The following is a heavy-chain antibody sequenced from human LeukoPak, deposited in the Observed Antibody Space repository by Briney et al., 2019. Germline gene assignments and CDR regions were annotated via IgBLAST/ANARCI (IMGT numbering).Heavy chain of an antibody. CDR1: GFTFSSYA. CDR2: ISSSSSYT. Sequence: PGGSLRLSCAASGFTFSSYAMSWVRQAPEKGLEWVSYISSSSSYTNYADSVKGRFTISRDNAKNSLYLQMNSLRAEDTAVYYCARDRWTADYWGQGTLVTVSS. CDR3: ARDRWTADY. J-gene: IGHJ4*02. D-gene: IGHD3/OR15-3a*01. V-gene: IGHV3-21*05.